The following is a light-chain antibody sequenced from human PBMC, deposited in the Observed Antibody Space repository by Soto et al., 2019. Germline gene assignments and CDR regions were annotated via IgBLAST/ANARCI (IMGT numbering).Light chain of an antibody. CDR3: QQFSSYPLT. J-gene: IGKJ4*01. CDR2: DAS. Sequence: EIVLTQSPATLSLSPGERATLSCRASQSVSIYLAWYQQKPGQAPRLLISDASSRATGIPDRFSGGGSGTDFTLTISRLEPEDVAVYYCQQFSSYPLTFGGGTKVDIK. V-gene: IGKV3-20*01. CDR1: QSVSIY.